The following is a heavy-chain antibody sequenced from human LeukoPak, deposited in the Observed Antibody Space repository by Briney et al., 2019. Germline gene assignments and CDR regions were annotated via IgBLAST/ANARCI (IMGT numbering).Heavy chain of an antibody. CDR2: IYYSGST. CDR1: GGSIRSGTHY. Sequence: SSETLSLTCTVSGGSIRSGTHYWSWIRQPPGKGLEWIGYIYYSGSTYYNPSLKSRVTMSVDTSKNQFSLKLSSVTAADTAVYFCVRESGSYYGSGSYLLFDYWGQGTLVTVSS. D-gene: IGHD3-10*01. V-gene: IGHV4-31*03. CDR3: VRESGSYYGSGSYLLFDY. J-gene: IGHJ4*02.